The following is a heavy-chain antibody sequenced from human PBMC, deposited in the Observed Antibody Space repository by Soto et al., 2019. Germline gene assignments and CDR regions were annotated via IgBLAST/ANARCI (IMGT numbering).Heavy chain of an antibody. J-gene: IGHJ4*02. CDR2: IDWDDDK. Sequence: SGPTLVNPTQTLTLTCTFSGFSLTTSGMCVSWIRQPPGKALEWLALIDWDDDKYYSTSLKTRLTISKDTSKNQVVLTMTNMDPVDTATYYCARIRNTRGSGWYYFDYWGQGTLVTVSS. CDR1: GFSLTTSGMC. D-gene: IGHD6-19*01. V-gene: IGHV2-70*01. CDR3: ARIRNTRGSGWYYFDY.